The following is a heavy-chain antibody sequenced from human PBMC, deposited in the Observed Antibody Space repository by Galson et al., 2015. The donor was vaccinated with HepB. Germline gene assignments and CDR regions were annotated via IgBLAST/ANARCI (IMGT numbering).Heavy chain of an antibody. CDR1: GFTFSSYW. J-gene: IGHJ4*02. D-gene: IGHD6-19*01. CDR2: INSDGSST. Sequence: SLRLSCAASGFTFSSYWMHWVRQAPGKGLVWVSRINSDGSSTSYADSVKGRFTISRDNAKNTLYLQMNSLRAEDTAVYYCARENIAVAGRDLDYWGQGTLVTVSS. CDR3: ARENIAVAGRDLDY. V-gene: IGHV3-74*01.